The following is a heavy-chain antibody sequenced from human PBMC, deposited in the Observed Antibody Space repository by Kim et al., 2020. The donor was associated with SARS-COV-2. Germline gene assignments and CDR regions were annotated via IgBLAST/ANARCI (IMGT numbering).Heavy chain of an antibody. Sequence: GGSLRLSCEASGFSFKNFGMYWLRQAPGKGLEWVSVIWFDGSNQYYADSVKGRFTISRDNSKNTLYLQMNTLKVEDTAIYYCAKDSIRYLYGTGSPGYCDYWGQGTLVTVSS. J-gene: IGHJ4*02. D-gene: IGHD3-10*01. V-gene: IGHV3-33*06. CDR1: GFSFKNFG. CDR2: IWFDGSNQ. CDR3: AKDSIRYLYGTGSPGYCDY.